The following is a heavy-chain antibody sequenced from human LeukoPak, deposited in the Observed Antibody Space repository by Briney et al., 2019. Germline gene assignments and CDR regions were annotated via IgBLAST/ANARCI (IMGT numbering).Heavy chain of an antibody. J-gene: IGHJ5*02. V-gene: IGHV3-23*01. D-gene: IGHD3-3*01. CDR1: GFTFSSYA. CDR3: AKEGVYDFWSGTPNWFDP. CDR2: ISGSGGST. Sequence: GGSLRLSCAASGFTFSSYAMSWVRQAPGKGLEWVSAISGSGGSTYYADSVKGRFTISRDNSKNTLYLQMNSLRAEDTAVYYCAKEGVYDFWSGTPNWFDPWGQGTLVTVSS.